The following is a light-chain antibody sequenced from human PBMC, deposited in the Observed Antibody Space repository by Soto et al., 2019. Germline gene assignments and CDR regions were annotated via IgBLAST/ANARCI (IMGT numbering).Light chain of an antibody. CDR2: EVN. Sequence: QSVLTQPPSASVSLAQSVAISCTGTSSDVGGYNYVSWYQQHPGKAPKLMIYEVNKRPSGVPDRFSGSKSGNTASLTVSGLQAEDEADYYCSSYAGSSNVFGTGTKAPS. CDR1: SSDVGGYNY. CDR3: SSYAGSSNV. J-gene: IGLJ1*01. V-gene: IGLV2-8*01.